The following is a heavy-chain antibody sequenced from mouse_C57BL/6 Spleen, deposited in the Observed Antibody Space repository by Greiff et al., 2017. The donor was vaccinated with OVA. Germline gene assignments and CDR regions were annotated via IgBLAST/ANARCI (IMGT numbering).Heavy chain of an antibody. CDR3: AREGGLGRYYAMDY. Sequence: EVQRVESEGGLVQPGSSMKLSCTASGFTFSDYYMAWVRQVPEKGLEWVANINYDGSSTYYLDSLKSRFIISRDNAKNILYLQMSSLKSEDTATYYCAREGGLGRYYAMDYWGQGTSVTVSS. V-gene: IGHV5-16*01. CDR2: INYDGSST. D-gene: IGHD4-1*01. J-gene: IGHJ4*01. CDR1: GFTFSDYY.